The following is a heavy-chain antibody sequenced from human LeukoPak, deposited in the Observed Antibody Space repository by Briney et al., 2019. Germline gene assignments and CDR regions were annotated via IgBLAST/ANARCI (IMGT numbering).Heavy chain of an antibody. Sequence: XYWSWIXQPPGKGLEWIGYIYYSGSTNYNPSLKSRVTISVDTSKTQFSLKLSSVTAADTAVYYCARVRLFDYGDYRFDYWGQGTLVTVSS. V-gene: IGHV4-59*01. CDR1: XY. J-gene: IGHJ4*02. D-gene: IGHD4-17*01. CDR3: ARVRLFDYGDYRFDY. CDR2: IYYSGST.